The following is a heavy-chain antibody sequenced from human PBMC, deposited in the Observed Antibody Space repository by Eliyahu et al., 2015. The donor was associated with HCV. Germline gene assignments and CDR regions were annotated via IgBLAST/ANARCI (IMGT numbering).Heavy chain of an antibody. CDR2: ISYDGSNK. CDR3: AKERYRLYGMDV. V-gene: IGHV3-30*18. Sequence: QVQLVESGGGVVQPGRSLRLSCAASGFXFSSYGMHWVRQAPGKGLEGVAVISYDGSNKYYADSVKGRFTISRDNSKNTLYLQMNSLRAEDTAVYYCAKERYRLYGMDVWGQGTTVTVSS. J-gene: IGHJ6*02. D-gene: IGHD4-11*01. CDR1: GFXFSSYG.